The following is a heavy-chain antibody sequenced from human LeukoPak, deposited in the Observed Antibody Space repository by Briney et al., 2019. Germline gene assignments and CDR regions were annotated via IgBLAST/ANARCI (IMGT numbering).Heavy chain of an antibody. V-gene: IGHV4-59*08. CDR1: GGSIRSYY. CDR3: ARLSPRGNWFDP. J-gene: IGHJ5*02. CDR2: IYYSGST. D-gene: IGHD3-10*01. Sequence: SETLSLTCTVSGGSIRSYYWSWIRQPPGKGLEWIGYIYYSGSTNYNPSLKSRVTISVDTSKNQFSLKLSSVTAADTAVYYCARLSPRGNWFDPWGQGTLVTVSS.